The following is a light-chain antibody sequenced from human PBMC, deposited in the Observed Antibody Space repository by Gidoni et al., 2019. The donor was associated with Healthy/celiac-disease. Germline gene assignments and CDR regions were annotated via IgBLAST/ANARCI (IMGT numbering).Light chain of an antibody. CDR2: AAS. Sequence: QLTQPPSSLSASVGDRVTITCRASQSISSYLNCYQQATGTAPQLMIYAASSLPSGAPSWFSGSGSGTVFPLTISSLPPEYFASYYCQHSYSTPLTFGQGTKLEIK. J-gene: IGKJ2*01. V-gene: IGKV1-39*01. CDR1: QSISSY. CDR3: QHSYSTPLT.